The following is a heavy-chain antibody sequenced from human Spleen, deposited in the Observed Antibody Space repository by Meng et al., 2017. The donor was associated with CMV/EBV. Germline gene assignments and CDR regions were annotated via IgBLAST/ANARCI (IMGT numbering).Heavy chain of an antibody. CDR2: INPSGGST. CDR3: ARSYCSSTSCYWDVYFQH. V-gene: IGHV1-46*01. Sequence: ASVKVSCKASGYTFTSYYMHWVRQAPGQGLEWMGIINPSGGSTSYAQKFQGRVTMTRDTSTSTVYMELSSLRSEDTAVYYCARSYCSSTSCYWDVYFQHWGQGALVTVSS. D-gene: IGHD2-2*01. CDR1: GYTFTSYY. J-gene: IGHJ1*01.